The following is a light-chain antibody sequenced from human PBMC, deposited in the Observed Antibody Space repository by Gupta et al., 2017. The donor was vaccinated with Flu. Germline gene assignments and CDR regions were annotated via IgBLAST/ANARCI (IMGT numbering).Light chain of an antibody. J-gene: IGLJ2*01. CDR1: NFGNYF. V-gene: IGLV3-1*01. CDR2: KDS. Sequence: TRSGDNFGNYFCSVVQQSPGHYPFLVIYKDSKRTSAIPERFSGSNSGTTATLTISGTQAMDEDDFYCQTWDTNIGVFGGGTTLTVL. CDR3: QTWDTNIGV.